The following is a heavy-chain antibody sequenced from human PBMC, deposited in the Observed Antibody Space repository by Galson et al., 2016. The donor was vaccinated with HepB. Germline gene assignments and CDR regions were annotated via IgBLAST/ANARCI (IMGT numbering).Heavy chain of an antibody. CDR1: GDTFNFYA. J-gene: IGHJ6*02. CDR2: IIPIFGTS. CDR3: AEGKNYYASGDLRDYYYYGMDV. V-gene: IGHV1-69*13. Sequence: SVKVSCKASGDTFNFYAISWVRQAPGRGLEWMGGIIPIFGTSNYAQTFQGRVTLTADDSTSTAYMELSSLGSEDTAVYSCAEGKNYYASGDLRDYYYYGMDVWGQGTTVTVSS. D-gene: IGHD3-10*01.